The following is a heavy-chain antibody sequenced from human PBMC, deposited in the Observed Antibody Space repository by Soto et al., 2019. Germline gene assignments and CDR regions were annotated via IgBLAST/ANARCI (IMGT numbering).Heavy chain of an antibody. CDR3: ARDRGYCSGGSCYYFDY. Sequence: GGSLRLSCAASGFTFSSYAMHWVRQAPGKGLEWVSVVSYDGSNKYYADSVKGRFTISRDNSKNTLYLQMNSLRAEDTAVYYCARDRGYCSGGSCYYFDYWGQGTLVTVSS. CDR2: VSYDGSNK. D-gene: IGHD2-15*01. J-gene: IGHJ4*02. CDR1: GFTFSSYA. V-gene: IGHV3-30-3*01.